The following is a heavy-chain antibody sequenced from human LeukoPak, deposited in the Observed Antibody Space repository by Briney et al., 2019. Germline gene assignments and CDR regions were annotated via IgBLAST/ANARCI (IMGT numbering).Heavy chain of an antibody. CDR1: GFTFSNYG. CDR2: IRYDESNK. J-gene: IGHJ4*02. D-gene: IGHD5-18*01. CDR3: AKDRAGYSYGYRKDY. V-gene: IGHV3-30*02. Sequence: PGGSLRLTCAASGFTFSNYGMHWVRQAPGRGLEWVAFIRYDESNKYYADSVRGRFTISRDNSKNTLFLHMNSLRTEDTAVYYCAKDRAGYSYGYRKDYWGQGTLVFVSS.